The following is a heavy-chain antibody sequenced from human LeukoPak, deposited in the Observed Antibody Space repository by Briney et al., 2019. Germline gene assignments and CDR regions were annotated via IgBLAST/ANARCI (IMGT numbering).Heavy chain of an antibody. V-gene: IGHV4-39*01. J-gene: IGHJ5*02. Sequence: SEALSLTCTISGVSISSSSYDWRWVREPPGKGLEWIVESNHNGSTNDHPAPKSPLTIPVDKTQNPYALQLSAGTAADTAVYYCARHPVARRYFDWLGGWFDPWGQGTLVTVSS. D-gene: IGHD3-9*01. CDR1: GVSISSSSYD. CDR2: SNHNGST. CDR3: ARHPVARRYFDWLGGWFDP.